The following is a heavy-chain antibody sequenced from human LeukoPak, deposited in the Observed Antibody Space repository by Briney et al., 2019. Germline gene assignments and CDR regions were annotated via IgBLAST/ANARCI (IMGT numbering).Heavy chain of an antibody. CDR2: ISYDGSNK. CDR1: GFPFSSYA. V-gene: IGHV3-30*04. D-gene: IGHD1-7*01. Sequence: GGSLTLSCAASGFPFSSYAMHWVRQAPGKGLEWVAVISYDGSNKYYADSVKGRFTISRDNSKNTLYLQMNSLRAEDTAVYYCARDPTSDPDWNYFFRWGQGTLVTVSS. J-gene: IGHJ4*02. CDR3: ARDPTSDPDWNYFFR.